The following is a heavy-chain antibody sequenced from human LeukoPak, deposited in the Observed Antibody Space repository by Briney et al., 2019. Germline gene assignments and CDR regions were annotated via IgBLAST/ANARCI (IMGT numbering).Heavy chain of an antibody. Sequence: GGSLRLSCAVSGFSVTNNYMSWVRQAPGKGLEWVSVFYVGGATYYADTVKGRFTISRDNSENTLYLQMKSLRAEDTAVYYCARGDGYNFFDYWGQGTLVTVSS. J-gene: IGHJ4*02. CDR2: FYVGGAT. V-gene: IGHV3-53*01. D-gene: IGHD5-24*01. CDR1: GFSVTNNY. CDR3: ARGDGYNFFDY.